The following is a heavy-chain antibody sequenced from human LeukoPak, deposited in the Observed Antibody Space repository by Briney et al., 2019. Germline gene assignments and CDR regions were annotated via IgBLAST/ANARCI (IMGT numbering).Heavy chain of an antibody. CDR3: ARGPNNGYGRFDY. D-gene: IGHD5-12*01. CDR1: GGSISGYY. V-gene: IGHV4-59*01. Sequence: SETLSLTCTVSGGSISGYYWSWLRQPPGRGLEWIGYFYYSGSTNYNPSLKGPVTISVDTSKNQFSLKLSSVTAADTAVYYCARGPNNGYGRFDYWGQGTLVTVSS. J-gene: IGHJ4*02. CDR2: FYYSGST.